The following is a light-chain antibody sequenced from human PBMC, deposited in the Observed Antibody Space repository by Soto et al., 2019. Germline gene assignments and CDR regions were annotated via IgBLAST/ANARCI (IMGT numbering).Light chain of an antibody. CDR1: QSVLYSSNNKNY. CDR3: QQYYNTPYT. CDR2: WAS. J-gene: IGKJ2*01. V-gene: IGKV4-1*01. Sequence: DIVMTQSPDSLAVSLGERATIYCKSSQSVLYSSNNKNYLAWYQQIPGQPPKLLIFWASTRESGVPDRFSGSGSGTDFTLTISSLQAEDVAVYYCQQYYNTPYTFGQGTKLEIK.